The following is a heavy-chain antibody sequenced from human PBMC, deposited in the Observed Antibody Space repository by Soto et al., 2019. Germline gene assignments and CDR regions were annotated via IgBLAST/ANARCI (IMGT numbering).Heavy chain of an antibody. V-gene: IGHV5-51*01. CDR2: IYPIDSDT. D-gene: IGHD6-25*01. Sequence: KVSCKASGYTFNTYWIGWVRQVPGKGLEWLGFIYPIDSDTRYSPSFQGQVTISVDKSTKTAYLEWTSLKTSDAATFYCAKMSGSSGRYDDWGQGTLVTVSS. CDR1: GYTFNTYW. CDR3: AKMSGSSGRYDD. J-gene: IGHJ1*01.